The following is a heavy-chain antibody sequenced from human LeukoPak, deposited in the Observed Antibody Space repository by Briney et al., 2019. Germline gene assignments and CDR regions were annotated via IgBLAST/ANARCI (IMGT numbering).Heavy chain of an antibody. CDR2: INPSGGST. CDR1: GYTFTGYY. V-gene: IGHV1-46*01. CDR3: ARERDIVVVPAATPTYFDY. D-gene: IGHD2-2*01. Sequence: ASVKVSCKASGYTFTGYYMHWVRQAPGQGLEWMGIINPSGGSTSYAQKFQGRVTMTRDTSTSTVYMELSSLRSEDTAVYYCARERDIVVVPAATPTYFDYWGQGTLVTVSS. J-gene: IGHJ4*02.